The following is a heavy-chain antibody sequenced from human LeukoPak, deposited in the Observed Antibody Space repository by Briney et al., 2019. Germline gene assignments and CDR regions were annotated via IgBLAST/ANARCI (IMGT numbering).Heavy chain of an antibody. J-gene: IGHJ3*02. V-gene: IGHV3-74*01. Sequence: PGGSLRLSCAASGFTFSSYWMHWVRQVLGKGLVWVSRINSDGSSTSYADSVKGRFTISRDNAKNTLYVQMNSLRAEDTAVYYCSTGSGHAFDIWGRGTMVTVSS. D-gene: IGHD3-10*01. CDR2: INSDGSST. CDR1: GFTFSSYW. CDR3: STGSGHAFDI.